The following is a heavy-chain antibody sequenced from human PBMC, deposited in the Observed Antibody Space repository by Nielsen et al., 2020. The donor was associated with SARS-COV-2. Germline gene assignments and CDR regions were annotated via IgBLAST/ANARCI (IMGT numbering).Heavy chain of an antibody. D-gene: IGHD1-26*01. CDR1: GFTFDDYA. CDR3: VRDTGAWDFDY. V-gene: IGHV3-9*01. J-gene: IGHJ4*02. Sequence: SLKISCAASGFTFDDYAMHWVRQAPGKGLEWVSGISWNSGSIGYADSVKGRFTISRDNAKNSLYLQMNSLRAEDTAVYYCVRDTGAWDFDYWGQGTLITGSS. CDR2: ISWNSGSI.